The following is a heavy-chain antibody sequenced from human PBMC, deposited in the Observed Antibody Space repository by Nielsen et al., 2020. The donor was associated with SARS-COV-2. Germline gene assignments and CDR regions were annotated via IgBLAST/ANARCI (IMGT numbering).Heavy chain of an antibody. CDR2: ISYDGSNK. CDR3: ATTSFDY. Sequence: GESLKIPCAASGFTFSSYAMHWVRQAPGKGLEWVAVISYDGSNKYYADSVKGRFTISRDNSKNTLYLQMNSLRAEDTAVYYCATTSFDYWGQGTLVTVSS. V-gene: IGHV3-30-3*01. CDR1: GFTFSSYA. D-gene: IGHD3-16*01. J-gene: IGHJ4*02.